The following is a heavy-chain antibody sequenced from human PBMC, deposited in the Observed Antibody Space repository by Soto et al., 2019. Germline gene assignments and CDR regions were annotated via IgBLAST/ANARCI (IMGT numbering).Heavy chain of an antibody. Sequence: ASVKVSCKASGYTFTSYYMHWVGQAPGQGLEWMGIINPSGGSTSYAQKFQGRVTMTRDTSTSTVYMELSSLRSEDTAVYYCARARHYYDSSGYYSPFDYWGQGTLVTVSA. CDR2: INPSGGST. CDR1: GYTFTSYY. D-gene: IGHD3-22*01. J-gene: IGHJ4*02. CDR3: ARARHYYDSSGYYSPFDY. V-gene: IGHV1-46*01.